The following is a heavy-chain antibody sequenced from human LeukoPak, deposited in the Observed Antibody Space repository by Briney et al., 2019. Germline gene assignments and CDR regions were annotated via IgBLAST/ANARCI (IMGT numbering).Heavy chain of an antibody. V-gene: IGHV1-2*02. CDR1: GYTFTGYY. J-gene: IGHJ5*02. CDR2: INPNSGGT. CDR3: ARDLGYCSSTSCYNWFDP. D-gene: IGHD2-2*01. Sequence: ASVKVSCKASGYTFTGYYMHWVRQAPGQGLEWMGWINPNSGGTNYAQKFQGRVTMTRDTSISTAYMELSRLRSDDTAVYYCARDLGYCSSTSCYNWFDPWGQGTLSPSPQ.